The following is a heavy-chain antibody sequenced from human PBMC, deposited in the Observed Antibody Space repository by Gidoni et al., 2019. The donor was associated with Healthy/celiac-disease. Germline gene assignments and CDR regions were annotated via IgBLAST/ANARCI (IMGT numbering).Heavy chain of an antibody. V-gene: IGHV4-4*07. J-gene: IGHJ4*02. D-gene: IGHD3-10*02. Sequence: QVQLPESGPGLVKPSETLSLPCTVPGGSISSYYWSWIRQPAGKGLEWIGRIYTSGSTNYNPSLKSRVTMSVDTSKNQFSLKLSSVTAADTAVYYCARSVRGVIRGQYFDYWGQGTLVTVSS. CDR1: GGSISSYY. CDR3: ARSVRGVIRGQYFDY. CDR2: IYTSGST.